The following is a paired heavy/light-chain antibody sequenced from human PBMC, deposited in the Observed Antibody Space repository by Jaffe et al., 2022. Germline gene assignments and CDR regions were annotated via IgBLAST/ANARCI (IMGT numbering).Heavy chain of an antibody. CDR1: GFSLSTSGVG. J-gene: IGHJ5*02. CDR2: IYWNDDK. CDR3: AHIYYYGSGSYVENWFDP. V-gene: IGHV2-5*01. D-gene: IGHD3-10*01. Sequence: QITLKESGPTLVKPTQTLTLTCTFSGFSLSTSGVGVGWIRQPPGKALEWLALIYWNDDKRYSPSLKSRLTITKDTSKNQVVLTMTNMDPVDTATYYCAHIYYYGSGSYVENWFDPWGQGTLVTVSS.
Light chain of an antibody. CDR2: KDS. J-gene: IGLJ3*02. V-gene: IGLV3-25*03. CDR1: ALPKQY. CDR3: QSADSSGTSYWV. Sequence: SYELTQPPSVSVSPGQTARITCSGDALPKQYAYWYQQKPGQAPVLVIYKDSERPSGIPERFSGSSSGTTVTLTISGVQAEDEADYYCQSADSSGTSYWVFGGGTKLTVL.